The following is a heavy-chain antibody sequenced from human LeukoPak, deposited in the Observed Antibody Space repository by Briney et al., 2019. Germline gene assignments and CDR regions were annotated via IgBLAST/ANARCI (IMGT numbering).Heavy chain of an antibody. V-gene: IGHV4-59*01. J-gene: IGHJ3*02. D-gene: IGHD3-3*01. CDR2: IYYSGST. Sequence: SETLSLTCTVSGGSISSYYWSWIRRPPGKGLEWIGYIYYSGSTNYNPSLKSRVTISVDTSKNQFSLKLSSVTAADTAVYYCARLAIFGVVIEAFDIWGQGTMVTVSS. CDR3: ARLAIFGVVIEAFDI. CDR1: GGSISSYY.